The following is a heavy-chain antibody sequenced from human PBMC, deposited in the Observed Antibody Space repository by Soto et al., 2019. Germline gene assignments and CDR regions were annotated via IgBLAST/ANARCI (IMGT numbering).Heavy chain of an antibody. CDR2: INAGNGYT. J-gene: IGHJ4*02. CDR3: ARATGMVALDY. Sequence: QVQLVQSGAEEKKPGASVKVSCKASGYTFTTNDIHWVRQAPGQGLEWMGRINAGNGYTKYSGNFQDRVTFTRDTAASTAYMELGSLRSEDTAVYYCARATGMVALDYWGQGTLVTVSS. D-gene: IGHD5-18*01. V-gene: IGHV1-3*05. CDR1: GYTFTTND.